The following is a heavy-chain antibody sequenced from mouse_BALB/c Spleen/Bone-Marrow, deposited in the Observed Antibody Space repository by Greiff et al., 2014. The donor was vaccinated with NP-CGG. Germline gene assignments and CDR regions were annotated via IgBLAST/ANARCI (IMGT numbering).Heavy chain of an antibody. J-gene: IGHJ2*01. Sequence: VQLQQSGAELARPGASVKLSCKASGYTFTSYWMQWVKQRLGQGLEWIGAIYPGDGDTRYTQKFKGKATLTADRSSSTAYMQLSSLASEDSAVYYCARRATVVATSYFDYWGQGTTLTVSS. CDR1: GYTFTSYW. D-gene: IGHD1-1*01. CDR2: IYPGDGDT. V-gene: IGHV1-87*01. CDR3: ARRATVVATSYFDY.